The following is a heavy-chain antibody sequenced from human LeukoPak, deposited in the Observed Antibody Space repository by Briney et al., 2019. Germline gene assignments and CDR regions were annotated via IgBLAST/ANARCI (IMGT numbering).Heavy chain of an antibody. V-gene: IGHV1-69*13. CDR3: ASLGGVTGTTGPSFDI. J-gene: IGHJ3*02. D-gene: IGHD1-20*01. CDR2: IIPIFGTA. CDR1: GGTFSSYA. Sequence: GASVKVSCKTSGGTFSSYAISWVRQAPGQGLEWMGGIIPIFGTANYAQKFQGRVTITADESTSTAYMELSSLRSEDTAVYYCASLGGVTGTTGPSFDIWGQGTMVTVSS.